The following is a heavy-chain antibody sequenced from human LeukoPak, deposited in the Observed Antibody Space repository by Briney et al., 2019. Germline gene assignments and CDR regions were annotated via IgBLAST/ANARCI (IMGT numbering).Heavy chain of an antibody. V-gene: IGHV3-30*02. CDR3: AKAGWSTWYYFDY. Sequence: PGGSLRLSCAASGFTFSSYGMHWVRQAPGKGLEWVAFIRYDGSNKYYADSVKGRFTISRDNSKNTLYLQMNSLRAEDTAVYYCAKAGWSTWYYFDYWGQGTLVTVSS. D-gene: IGHD5/OR15-5a*01. CDR1: GFTFSSYG. CDR2: IRYDGSNK. J-gene: IGHJ4*02.